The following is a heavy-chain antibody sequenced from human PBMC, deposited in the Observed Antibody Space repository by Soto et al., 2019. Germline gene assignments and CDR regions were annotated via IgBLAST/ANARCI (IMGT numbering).Heavy chain of an antibody. Sequence: PSQTLSLTCAISGDSVSSNSAAWNWIRQSPSRGLEWLGRTYYRSKWYNDYAVSVKSRIIINPDTSKNQFSLQLNSETPEDTAVYYCARESLGPRQLVVVFDYWGQGTLVTVSS. J-gene: IGHJ4*02. V-gene: IGHV6-1*01. CDR3: ARESLGPRQLVVVFDY. CDR1: GDSVSSNSAA. CDR2: TYYRSKWYN. D-gene: IGHD6-13*01.